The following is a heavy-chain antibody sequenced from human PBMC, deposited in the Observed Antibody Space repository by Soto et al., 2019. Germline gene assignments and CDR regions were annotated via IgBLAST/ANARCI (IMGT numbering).Heavy chain of an antibody. CDR1: GYTFTSYD. CDR2: MNPNSGNT. D-gene: IGHD5-12*01. V-gene: IGHV1-8*01. J-gene: IGHJ4*02. CDR3: AGERGTVAASD. Sequence: QVQLVQSGAEVKKPGASVKVSCKASGYTFTSYDITWVRQATGQGLEWMGWMNPNSGNTGDAQKCQGRVTMTRNTSISTAYMELSSLRSDDTAVYYFAGERGTVAASDWGPGTRVTVSS.